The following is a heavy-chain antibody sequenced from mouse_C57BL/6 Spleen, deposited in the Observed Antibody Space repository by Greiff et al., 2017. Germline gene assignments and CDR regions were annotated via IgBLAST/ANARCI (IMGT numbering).Heavy chain of an antibody. V-gene: IGHV1-55*01. CDR1: GYPFTSYW. Sequence: QVQLQQPGAELVKPGASVKMSCKASGYPFTSYWITWVKQRPGQGLEWIGDIYPGSGSTNYNEKFKSKATLTVDTSSSTAYMQLSSQTSEDSAVYYGARWGTVVAYYAKGYWGQGTSVTVSS. D-gene: IGHD1-1*01. J-gene: IGHJ4*01. CDR2: IYPGSGST. CDR3: ARWGTVVAYYAKGY.